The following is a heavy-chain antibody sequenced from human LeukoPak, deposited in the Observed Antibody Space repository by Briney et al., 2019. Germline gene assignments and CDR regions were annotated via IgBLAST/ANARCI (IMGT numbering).Heavy chain of an antibody. CDR2: INPNSGGT. V-gene: IGHV1-2*06. CDR1: GYTFTGYY. D-gene: IGHD3-9*01. Sequence: ASVKVSCKASGYTFTGYYMHWVRQAPGQGLEWMGRINPNSGGTNYAQKFQGRATMTRDTSISTAYMELSRLRSDDTAVYYCARTSYYDILTYYYYYGMDVWGQGTTVTVSS. CDR3: ARTSYYDILTYYYYYGMDV. J-gene: IGHJ6*02.